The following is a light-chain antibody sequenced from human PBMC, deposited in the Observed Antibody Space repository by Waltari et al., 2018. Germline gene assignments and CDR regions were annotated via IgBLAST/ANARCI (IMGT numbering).Light chain of an antibody. Sequence: QSLLTQPPSASGTPGQGVTISCSGSASNIGRNSVNWYQQFPGMAPNLLIYHTDRRPSGGPDRFSGSKSGTSASLVISGLQSDDEAEYYCASWDDNLSGLFGGGTKLTVL. CDR2: HTD. J-gene: IGLJ2*01. V-gene: IGLV1-44*01. CDR1: ASNIGRNS. CDR3: ASWDDNLSGL.